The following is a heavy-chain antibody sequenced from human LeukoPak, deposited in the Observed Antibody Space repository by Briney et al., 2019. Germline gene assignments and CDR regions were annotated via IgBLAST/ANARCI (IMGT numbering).Heavy chain of an antibody. D-gene: IGHD2-21*01. Sequence: PGGSLRLSCAASGFTVSSNYMSWVRQAPGKGLEWVSVIYSGGSTYYADSVKGRFTISRDNSKNTLYLQMNSLRAEDTAVYYCARGLAAYCGGDCYFSYWGQGTLVTVSS. V-gene: IGHV3-66*02. CDR3: ARGLAAYCGGDCYFSY. CDR1: GFTVSSNY. J-gene: IGHJ4*02. CDR2: IYSGGST.